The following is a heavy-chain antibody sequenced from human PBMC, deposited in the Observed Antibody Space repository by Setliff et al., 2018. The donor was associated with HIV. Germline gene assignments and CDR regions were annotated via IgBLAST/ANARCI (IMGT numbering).Heavy chain of an antibody. Sequence: ASVKVSCKASGYTFSSYSLHWVRQGPGQGLEWMGIITPSGGSRRYAQKFQGRLTMTRDTSTSTVYMELSSLRSEDTAVYYCARDPAPSSSASYFQHWGQGTPVTVSS. V-gene: IGHV1-46*01. J-gene: IGHJ1*01. CDR3: ARDPAPSSSASYFQH. D-gene: IGHD6-6*01. CDR2: ITPSGGSR. CDR1: GYTFSSYS.